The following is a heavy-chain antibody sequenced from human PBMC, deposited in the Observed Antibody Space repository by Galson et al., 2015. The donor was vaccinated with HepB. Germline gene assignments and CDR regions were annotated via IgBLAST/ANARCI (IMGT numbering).Heavy chain of an antibody. J-gene: IGHJ6*02. CDR1: GYSFIGYY. CDR3: ARELGVKTAMYHWYGMDV. Sequence: SVKVSCKASGYSFIGYYMRWVRQAPGQGLEWMGWINPNSGDTNYAQKFQGRVTMTRDTSIRTVYMELSRLTFDDTAVYYCARELGVKTAMYHWYGMDVWGQGTTVTVSS. V-gene: IGHV1-2*02. D-gene: IGHD2-21*02. CDR2: INPNSGDT.